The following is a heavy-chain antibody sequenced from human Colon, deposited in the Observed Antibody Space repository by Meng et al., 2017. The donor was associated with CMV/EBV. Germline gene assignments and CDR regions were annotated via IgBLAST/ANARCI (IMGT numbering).Heavy chain of an antibody. Sequence: SLKIPCVGSGFTLEDYGMGWVRQAPGKGLEWVGQIRSQPNSYATTYAPSVKGRFTISRDDSKNSLYLEMNSLQIEDSAIYYCARDGGGRHNSYYGLDVWGQGTTVTVSS. CDR2: IRSQPNSYAT. D-gene: IGHD3-10*01. J-gene: IGHJ6*02. CDR1: GFTLEDYG. V-gene: IGHV3-72*01. CDR3: ARDGGGRHNSYYGLDV.